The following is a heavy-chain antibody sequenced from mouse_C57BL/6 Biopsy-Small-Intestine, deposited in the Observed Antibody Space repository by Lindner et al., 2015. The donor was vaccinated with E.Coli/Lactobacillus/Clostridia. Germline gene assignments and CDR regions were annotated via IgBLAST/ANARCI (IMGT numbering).Heavy chain of an antibody. V-gene: IGHV1-22*01. Sequence: VQLQESGPELVEPGASVKMSCKASGYTFTDYNIHWVKQSHGKSLEWIGYIHPNSGGTDYNQKFKGKATLTVDKSSSTAYMELRSLTSEDSAVYYCASLTGTKGYFDYWGQGTTLTVSS. J-gene: IGHJ2*01. D-gene: IGHD4-1*01. CDR1: GYTFTDYN. CDR2: IHPNSGGT. CDR3: ASLTGTKGYFDY.